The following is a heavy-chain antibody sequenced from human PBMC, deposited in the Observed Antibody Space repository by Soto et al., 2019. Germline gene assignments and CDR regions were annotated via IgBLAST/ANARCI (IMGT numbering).Heavy chain of an antibody. CDR2: ISADNGNT. J-gene: IGHJ5*02. D-gene: IGHD3-9*01. CDR1: GNTFTSYG. Sequence: QVQLVQSGAEVKKPGASVKVSCKASGNTFTSYGISWVRQAPGQGLEWMGWISADNGNTNYAQKVQGRVTMTTDTSTSTVYMELRSLRSDDTAVYYCARGTLLRYFDWLSTLVFDPWGQGTLVIVSS. CDR3: ARGTLLRYFDWLSTLVFDP. V-gene: IGHV1-18*01.